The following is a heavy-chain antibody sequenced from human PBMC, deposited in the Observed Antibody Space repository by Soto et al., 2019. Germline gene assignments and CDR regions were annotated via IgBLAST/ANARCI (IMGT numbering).Heavy chain of an antibody. CDR3: ARATTISTYDYIWGSYRSLFYFDY. J-gene: IGHJ4*02. CDR2: IKQDGSEK. CDR1: GFTFSSYW. D-gene: IGHD3-16*02. Sequence: EVQLVESGGGLVQPGGSLRLSCAASGFTFSSYWMSWVRQAPGKGLEWVANIKQDGSEKYYVDSVKGRFTISRDNAKNSLYLQMNSLRAEDTAVYYCARATTISTYDYIWGSYRSLFYFDYWGQGTLVTVSS. V-gene: IGHV3-7*01.